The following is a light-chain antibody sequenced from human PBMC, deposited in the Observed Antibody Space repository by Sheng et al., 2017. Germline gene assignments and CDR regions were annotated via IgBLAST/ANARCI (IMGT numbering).Light chain of an antibody. CDR2: GAS. V-gene: IGKV3-15*01. J-gene: IGKJ1*01. CDR3: QQYRT. Sequence: EIVMTQSPATLSVSPGERATLSCRASQSVSSNLAWYKQKPGQAPRLLIYGASTRATGIPARFSGSGSGTEFTLTISSLQSEDFAVYYCQQYRTFGQGTKVEIK. CDR1: QSVSSN.